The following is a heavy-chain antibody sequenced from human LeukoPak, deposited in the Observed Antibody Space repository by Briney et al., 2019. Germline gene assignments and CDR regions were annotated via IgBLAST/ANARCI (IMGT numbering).Heavy chain of an antibody. D-gene: IGHD3-22*01. CDR2: ISWNSNSI. V-gene: IGHV3-9*03. Sequence: GGSLRLSCAASGFTFDDYAMHWVRQAPGKGLEWVSCISWNSNSIDYADSVKGRFTISRDNAKNSLYLQLNSLRAEDMALYYCARGRYYHDTSGYYSLDYWGQGTLVTVSS. CDR1: GFTFDDYA. J-gene: IGHJ4*02. CDR3: ARGRYYHDTSGYYSLDY.